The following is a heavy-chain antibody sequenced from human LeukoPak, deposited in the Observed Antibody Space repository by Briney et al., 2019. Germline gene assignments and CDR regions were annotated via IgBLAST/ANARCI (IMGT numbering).Heavy chain of an antibody. J-gene: IGHJ5*02. CDR1: GGTFSSYA. CDR3: ARDRTESSLSITMVRGVPIPQHNWFDP. CDR2: IIPIFGTA. V-gene: IGHV1-69*13. D-gene: IGHD3-10*01. Sequence: ASVTVSCKASGGTFSSYAISWVRQAPGQGLEWMGGIIPIFGTANYAQKFQGRVTITADESTSTAYMELSSLRSEDTAVYYCARDRTESSLSITMVRGVPIPQHNWFDPWGQGTLVTVSS.